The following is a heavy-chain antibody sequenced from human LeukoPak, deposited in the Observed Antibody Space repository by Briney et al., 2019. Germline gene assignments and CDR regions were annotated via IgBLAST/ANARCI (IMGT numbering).Heavy chain of an antibody. J-gene: IGHJ2*01. CDR2: ISGSGGST. V-gene: IGHV3-23*01. Sequence: EGSLRLSCAASGFTFSSYAMSWVRQAPGKGLEWVSAISGSGGSTYYADSVKGRFTISRDNSKNTLYLQMNSLRAEDTAVYYCAKDYSVHWYFDLWGRGTLVTVSS. CDR1: GFTFSSYA. D-gene: IGHD2-21*01. CDR3: AKDYSVHWYFDL.